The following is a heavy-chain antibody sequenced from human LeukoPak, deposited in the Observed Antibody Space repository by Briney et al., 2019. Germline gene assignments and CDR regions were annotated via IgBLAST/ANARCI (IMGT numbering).Heavy chain of an antibody. J-gene: IGHJ6*03. CDR3: AKGGYSYGSGYYYYYMDV. CDR1: GFTFSSYG. D-gene: IGHD5-18*01. Sequence: GGSLRLSCAASGFTFSSYGMHWVRQAPGKGLEWVAVISYDGSNKYYADSVKGRFTISRDNSKNTLYLQMNSLRAEDTAVYYCAKGGYSYGSGYYYYYMDVWGKGTTVTVSS. CDR2: ISYDGSNK. V-gene: IGHV3-30*18.